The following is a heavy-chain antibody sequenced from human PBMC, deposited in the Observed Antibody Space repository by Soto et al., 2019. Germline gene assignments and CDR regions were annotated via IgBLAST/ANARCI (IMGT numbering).Heavy chain of an antibody. CDR2: IYYSGST. CDR3: ARDLSGSYYYYYGMDV. CDR1: GGSISSYY. J-gene: IGHJ6*02. Sequence: XETLSLTFTVSGGSISSYYGSWIRQPPGKGLEWIGYIYYSGSTNYNPSLKSRVTISVDTSKNQFSLKLSSVTAADTAVYYCARDLSGSYYYYYGMDVWGQGTTVTVSS. V-gene: IGHV4-59*01. D-gene: IGHD1-26*01.